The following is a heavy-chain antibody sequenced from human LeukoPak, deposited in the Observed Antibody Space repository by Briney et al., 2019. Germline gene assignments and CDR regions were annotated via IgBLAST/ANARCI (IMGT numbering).Heavy chain of an antibody. Sequence: GASLRLSCAASGFNFIDHSMNWVRQAPGKGLELISYIGISSGNTNYADSVKGRFTISRDKARNSLYLQMNSLRAEDTAVYYCARDHRYAFDNWGHGTLVTVSS. D-gene: IGHD5-12*01. CDR3: ARDHRYAFDN. V-gene: IGHV3-48*01. J-gene: IGHJ4*01. CDR1: GFNFIDHS. CDR2: IGISSGNT.